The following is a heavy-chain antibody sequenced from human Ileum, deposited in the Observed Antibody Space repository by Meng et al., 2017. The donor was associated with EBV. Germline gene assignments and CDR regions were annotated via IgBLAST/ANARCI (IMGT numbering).Heavy chain of an antibody. V-gene: IGHV3-11*01. CDR3: ARENSGGFSGCDY. D-gene: IGHD5-12*01. CDR1: GFTLSDYY. CDR2: ITSSGHAV. J-gene: IGHJ4*02. Sequence: VQLGGSGGGLVKPGGSLLLSVAASGFTLSDYYMSWIRQAPGKGLEWLSYITSSGHAVEYADSVKGRFTISRDNAKNSLYLQMNSLRAEDTAVYYCARENSGGFSGCDYWGQGTLVTVSS.